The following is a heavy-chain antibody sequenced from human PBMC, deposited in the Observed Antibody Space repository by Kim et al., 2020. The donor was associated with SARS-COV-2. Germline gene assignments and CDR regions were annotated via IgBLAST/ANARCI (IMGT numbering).Heavy chain of an antibody. CDR2: ISSSSSTI. J-gene: IGHJ4*02. Sequence: GGSLRLSCAASGFTFSSYSMNWVRQAPGKGLEWVSYISSSSSTIYYADSVKGRFTISRDNAKNSLYLQMNSLRDEDTAVYYCARDLYTVRYYYDSSGLDWGQGTLVTVSS. CDR3: ARDLYTVRYYYDSSGLD. D-gene: IGHD3-22*01. CDR1: GFTFSSYS. V-gene: IGHV3-48*02.